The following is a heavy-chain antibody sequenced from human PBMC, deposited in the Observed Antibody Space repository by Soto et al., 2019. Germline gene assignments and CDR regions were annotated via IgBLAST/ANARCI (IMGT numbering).Heavy chain of an antibody. J-gene: IGHJ4*02. CDR3: ARAYISATGLDS. D-gene: IGHD6-13*01. CDR1: GGTFSSYA. V-gene: IGHV1-8*02. CDR2: MNPNSGNT. Sequence: GASVKVSCKASGGTFSSYAISWVRQATGQGLEWMGWMNPNSGNTGYAQKFQGRVTMTRNTSISTAYMELSSLRSDDTAVYYCARAYISATGLDSWGQGTLVTVSS.